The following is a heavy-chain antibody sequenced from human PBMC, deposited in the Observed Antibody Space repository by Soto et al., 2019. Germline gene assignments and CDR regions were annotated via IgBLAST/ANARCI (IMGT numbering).Heavy chain of an antibody. CDR1: GGTFSSYA. CDR3: AREVVVAATGWFDP. CDR2: IIPIFGTA. D-gene: IGHD2-15*01. J-gene: IGHJ5*02. Sequence: QVQLVQSGAEVKKPGSSVKVSCKASGGTFSSYAISWVGQAPGQGLEWMGGIIPIFGTANYAQKFQGGVPIAADESTSTAYMELSSLRSEDTAVYYCAREVVVAATGWFDPWGQGTLVTVSS. V-gene: IGHV1-69*12.